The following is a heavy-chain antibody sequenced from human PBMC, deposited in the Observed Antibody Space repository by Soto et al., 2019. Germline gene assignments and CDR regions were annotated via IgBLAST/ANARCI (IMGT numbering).Heavy chain of an antibody. Sequence: QVQLVQSGAEVKKPGSSVKVSCKASGGTFSSYAISWVRQAPGQGLEWMGGLIPIFGTANYAQKFQGRVTITADESTSTAYMELSSLRSEDTAVYYCARDLGIVVVTAIPGAFDIWGQGTMVTVSS. J-gene: IGHJ3*02. CDR2: LIPIFGTA. CDR3: ARDLGIVVVTAIPGAFDI. CDR1: GGTFSSYA. D-gene: IGHD2-21*02. V-gene: IGHV1-69*01.